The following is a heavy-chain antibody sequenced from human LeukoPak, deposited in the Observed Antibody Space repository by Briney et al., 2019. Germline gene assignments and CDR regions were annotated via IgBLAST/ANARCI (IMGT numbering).Heavy chain of an antibody. CDR2: IYHSGST. D-gene: IGHD6-6*01. J-gene: IGHJ5*02. CDR3: ARAIAAQANWFDP. V-gene: IGHV4-30-2*01. Sequence: PSETLSLTCTVSGGSISSGDYYWSWIRQPPGKGLEWIGYIYHSGSTYYNPSLKSRVTISVDRSKNQFSLKLSSVTAADTAVYYCARAIAAQANWFDPWGQGTLVTVSS. CDR1: GGSISSGDYY.